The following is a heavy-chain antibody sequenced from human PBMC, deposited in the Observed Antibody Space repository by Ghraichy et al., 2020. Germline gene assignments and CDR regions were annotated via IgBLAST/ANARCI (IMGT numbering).Heavy chain of an antibody. CDR2: IYYSGST. Sequence: SETLSLTCTVSGGSISSSSYYWGWIRQPPGKGLEWIGSIYYSGSTYYNPSLKSRVTISVDTSKNQFSLKLSSVTAADTAVYYCARLGIAAAGTTDWYFDLWGRGTLVTVSS. D-gene: IGHD6-13*01. V-gene: IGHV4-39*01. CDR1: GGSISSSSYY. J-gene: IGHJ2*01. CDR3: ARLGIAAAGTTDWYFDL.